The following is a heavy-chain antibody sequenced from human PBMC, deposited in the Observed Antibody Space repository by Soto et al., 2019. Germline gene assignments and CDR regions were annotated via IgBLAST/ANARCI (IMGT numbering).Heavy chain of an antibody. V-gene: IGHV3-11*06. D-gene: IGHD3-10*01. CDR3: ARYRGYGSGSYTN. CDR1: GFTFSDYY. J-gene: IGHJ4*02. CDR2: ISSSSSYT. Sequence: QVQLVESGGGLVKPGGSLRLSCAASGFTFSDYYMSWIRQAPGKGLEGVSYISSSSSYTNYADSVKGRFTISRDNAKNSLYLQMNSLRAEDTAVYYCARYRGYGSGSYTNWGQGTLVTVSS.